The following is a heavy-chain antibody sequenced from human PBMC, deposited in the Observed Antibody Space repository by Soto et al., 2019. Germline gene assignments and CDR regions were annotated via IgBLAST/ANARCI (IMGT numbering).Heavy chain of an antibody. V-gene: IGHV3-48*03. J-gene: IGHJ6*02. CDR2: IGTSGKTI. CDR3: ARDPAIYSGKFDYGLDV. Sequence: EVQLVESGGGLVQAGGSLRLFCAVSGFTFSSYEMNWVRQAPGKGLEWVSYIGTSGKTIYYADSVRGRFTISRDNAKNSLYLHMNSLRAEDTAVYFCARDPAIYSGKFDYGLDVWGRGTTVTVSS. D-gene: IGHD4-4*01. CDR1: GFTFSSYE.